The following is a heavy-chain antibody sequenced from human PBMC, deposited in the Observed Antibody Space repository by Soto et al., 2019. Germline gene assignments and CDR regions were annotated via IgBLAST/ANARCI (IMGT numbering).Heavy chain of an antibody. J-gene: IGHJ4*02. V-gene: IGHV5-51*01. CDR1: GYSFTSYW. CDR2: IYPGDSDT. Sequence: GESLKISCKGSGYSFTSYWIGWVRQMPGKGLEWMGIIYPGDSDTRYSPSFQGQVTISADKSISTAYLQWSSLKASDTAMYYCARLSDVVVIAMTYYFDYWGQGTLVTVSS. CDR3: ARLSDVVVIAMTYYFDY. D-gene: IGHD2-21*01.